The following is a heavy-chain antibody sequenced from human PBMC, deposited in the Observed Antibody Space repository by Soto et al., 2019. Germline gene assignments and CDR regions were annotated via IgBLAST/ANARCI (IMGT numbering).Heavy chain of an antibody. Sequence: SETLSLTCTVSSGSITSGGYYWSWIRQLPGKGLEYIGYIYHSGSTYYNPSLKSRLTISVDTSKNQFSLKLTSVTAADTAVYYCAMTETTLYNWFDPWGQGTLVTVSS. V-gene: IGHV4-31*03. CDR2: IYHSGST. CDR3: AMTETTLYNWFDP. D-gene: IGHD3-16*01. CDR1: SGSITSGGYY. J-gene: IGHJ5*02.